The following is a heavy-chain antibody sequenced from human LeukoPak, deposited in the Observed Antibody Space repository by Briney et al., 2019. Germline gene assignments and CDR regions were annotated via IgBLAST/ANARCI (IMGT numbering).Heavy chain of an antibody. CDR2: IIPIFGTA. Sequence: AASVKVSCKASGGTFSSYAISWVRQAPGQGLEWMGGIIPIFGTANYAQKFQGRVTITADESTSTAYMELSSLRSEDTAGYYCARARVRFLEWSSKKDAFDIWGQGTMVTVSS. CDR1: GGTFSSYA. CDR3: ARARVRFLEWSSKKDAFDI. D-gene: IGHD3-3*01. V-gene: IGHV1-69*13. J-gene: IGHJ3*02.